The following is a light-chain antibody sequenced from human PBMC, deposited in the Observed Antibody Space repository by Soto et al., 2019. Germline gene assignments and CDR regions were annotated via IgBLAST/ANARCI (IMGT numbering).Light chain of an antibody. Sequence: DIQMTQSPSTLSASVGDRVTITCRASQSISSWLAWYQQKPGKAPKLLIYDASSLESGVPSRCSGSGSGTEFTLTISSLQPDDFVTYYCQQYNSYFGTFGQGTKV. J-gene: IGKJ1*01. CDR2: DAS. V-gene: IGKV1-5*01. CDR3: QQYNSYFGT. CDR1: QSISSW.